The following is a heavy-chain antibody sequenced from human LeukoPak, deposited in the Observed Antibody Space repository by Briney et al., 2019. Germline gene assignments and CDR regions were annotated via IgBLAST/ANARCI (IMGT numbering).Heavy chain of an antibody. CDR2: ISSSSRYI. Sequence: PVRSLRLSCAVSGFTFSSYSMNWVRQAPGKGLEWVSSISSSSRYIYYADSVKGRFTISRDNAKNSLYLQMNSLRAEDTAVYYCARAGLDSGSYFTDYWGQGTLVTVPS. D-gene: IGHD1-26*01. V-gene: IGHV3-21*01. CDR1: GFTFSSYS. CDR3: ARAGLDSGSYFTDY. J-gene: IGHJ4*02.